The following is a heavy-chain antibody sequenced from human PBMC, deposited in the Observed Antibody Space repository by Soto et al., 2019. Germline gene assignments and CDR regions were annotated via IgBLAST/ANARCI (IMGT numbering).Heavy chain of an antibody. D-gene: IGHD6-13*01. V-gene: IGHV1-8*01. Sequence: QVQLVQSGAEVKKPGASVKVSCKASGYTFTSYDINWVRQATGQGLEWMGWMNPNSGNTGYAQKFQGRVTMTRNTSISTDYMELSSLRSEDTAVYDCARRGYSSSWYYYYYYGMDVWGQGTTVTVSS. CDR3: ARRGYSSSWYYYYYYGMDV. CDR2: MNPNSGNT. CDR1: GYTFTSYD. J-gene: IGHJ6*02.